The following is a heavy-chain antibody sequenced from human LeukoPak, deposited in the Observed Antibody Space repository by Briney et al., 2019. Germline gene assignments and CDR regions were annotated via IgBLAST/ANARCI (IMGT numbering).Heavy chain of an antibody. CDR3: ARDTGGATSQFDY. CDR1: GGTFSSYA. J-gene: IGHJ4*02. V-gene: IGHV1-69*05. Sequence: ASVKVSCKASGGTFSSYAISCVRQAPGQGLEWMGGIIPIFGTANYAQKFQGRVTITTDESTSTAYMELSSLRSEATAVYYCARDTGGATSQFDYWGQGTLVTVSS. D-gene: IGHD1-26*01. CDR2: IIPIFGTA.